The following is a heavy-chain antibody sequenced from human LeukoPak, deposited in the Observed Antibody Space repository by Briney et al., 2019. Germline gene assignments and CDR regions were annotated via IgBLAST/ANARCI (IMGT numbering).Heavy chain of an antibody. V-gene: IGHV4-39*07. Sequence: SETLSLTCTVSGDSISTSNSYWGWIRQPPGKGLEWIGTFYYSGSTYNNPSLKSRVTISVDTSKNQFSLKLSSVTAADTAVYYCARDMCNYDYVWGSYRTGYMDVWGKGTTVTVSS. J-gene: IGHJ6*03. CDR3: ARDMCNYDYVWGSYRTGYMDV. CDR1: GDSISTSNSY. D-gene: IGHD3-16*02. CDR2: FYYSGST.